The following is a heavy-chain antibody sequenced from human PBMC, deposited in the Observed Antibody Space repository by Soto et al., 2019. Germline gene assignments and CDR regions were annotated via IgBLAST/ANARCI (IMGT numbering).Heavy chain of an antibody. CDR3: AFRIAAAGKEEDY. D-gene: IGHD6-13*01. Sequence: SVKVSCKASGGTFSSYAISWVRQAPGQGLEWMGGIIPIFGTANYAQKFQGRVTITADESTSTAYMELSSLRSEDTAVYYCAFRIAAAGKEEDYWGQGTLVTVS. V-gene: IGHV1-69*13. CDR1: GGTFSSYA. J-gene: IGHJ4*02. CDR2: IIPIFGTA.